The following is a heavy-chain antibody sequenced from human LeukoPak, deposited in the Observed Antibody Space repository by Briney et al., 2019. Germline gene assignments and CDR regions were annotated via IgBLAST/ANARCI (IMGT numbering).Heavy chain of an antibody. CDR1: GYTFTGYY. CDR3: ARDTRGRYYYDSSGYYYEY. Sequence: ASVKVSCKASGYTFTGYYMHWVRQAPGQGLEWMGWINPNSGGTNYAQKFQGRVTMTRDTSISTAYMELSRLRSDDTAVYYCARDTRGRYYYDSSGYYYEYWGQGTLVTVSS. D-gene: IGHD3-22*01. V-gene: IGHV1-2*02. CDR2: INPNSGGT. J-gene: IGHJ4*02.